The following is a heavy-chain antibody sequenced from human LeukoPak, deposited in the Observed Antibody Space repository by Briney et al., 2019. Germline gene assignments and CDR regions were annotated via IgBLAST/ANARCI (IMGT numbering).Heavy chain of an antibody. CDR2: IIPIFGTA. J-gene: IGHJ5*02. CDR1: GGTFSSYA. CDR3: ASSPVVYSSGWYGGSQSNWFDP. V-gene: IGHV1-69*05. Sequence: SVKVSCKASGGTFSSYAISWVRQAPGQGLEWMGGIIPIFGTANYAQKFQGRVTITTDESTSTAYMELSSLRSEDTAVYYCASSPVVYSSGWYGGSQSNWFDPWGQGTLVTVSS. D-gene: IGHD6-19*01.